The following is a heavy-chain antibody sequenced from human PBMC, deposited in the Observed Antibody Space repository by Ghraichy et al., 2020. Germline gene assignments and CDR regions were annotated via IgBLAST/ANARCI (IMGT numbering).Heavy chain of an antibody. Sequence: SETLSLTCTISGASISNYYWSWIRQPPGKGLEWIGYAYYSGSANYNPSLKSRVTMSVDTSKSQLSLWLTSVTAADTAVYYCARVLGYCSGGTCSSGRFDPWGQGTLVTVSS. V-gene: IGHV4-59*01. CDR3: ARVLGYCSGGTCSSGRFDP. J-gene: IGHJ5*02. CDR2: AYYSGSA. CDR1: GASISNYY. D-gene: IGHD2-15*01.